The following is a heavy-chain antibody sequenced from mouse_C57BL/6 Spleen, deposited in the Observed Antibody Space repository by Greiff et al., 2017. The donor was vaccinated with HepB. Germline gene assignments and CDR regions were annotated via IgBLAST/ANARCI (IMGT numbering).Heavy chain of an antibody. Sequence: QVQLKQSGAELVRPGTSVKMSCKASGYTFTNYWIGWAKQRPGHGLEWIGDIYPGGGYTNYNEKFKGKATLTADKSSSTAYMQFSSLTSEDSAIYYCARAYYRGNGFAYWGQGTLVTVSA. J-gene: IGHJ3*01. V-gene: IGHV1-63*01. D-gene: IGHD2-12*01. CDR1: GYTFTNYW. CDR3: ARAYYRGNGFAY. CDR2: IYPGGGYT.